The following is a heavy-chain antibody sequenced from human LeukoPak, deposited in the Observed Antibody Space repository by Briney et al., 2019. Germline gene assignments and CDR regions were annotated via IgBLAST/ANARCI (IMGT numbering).Heavy chain of an antibody. D-gene: IGHD2-8*02. CDR3: GRDVSRGAGGAFDI. J-gene: IGHJ3*02. V-gene: IGHV3-7*01. CDR1: GSTCSRYW. Sequence: GGSLRLSCAASGSTCSRYWMSWARQAPGKVLEWVANIKQDGSEKYYVDSVKGRFTISRDNAKNSLYLQMNSLRAEDTAVYYCGRDVSRGAGGAFDIWGQGTMVTVSS. CDR2: IKQDGSEK.